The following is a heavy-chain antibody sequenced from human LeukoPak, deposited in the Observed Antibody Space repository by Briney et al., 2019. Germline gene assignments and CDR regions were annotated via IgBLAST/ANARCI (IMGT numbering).Heavy chain of an antibody. Sequence: SETLSLTCTVSGGSISSGDYYWSWIRQPPGKGLEWIGEIHHDGRINYNPSLESRVTLSVDKSKNQFSLRLNSVTAADTAMYYCARSHDHLWGNYPDYWGQGTLVTVSS. J-gene: IGHJ4*02. CDR3: ARSHDHLWGNYPDY. V-gene: IGHV4-39*07. CDR1: GGSISSGDYY. CDR2: IHHDGRI. D-gene: IGHD3-16*02.